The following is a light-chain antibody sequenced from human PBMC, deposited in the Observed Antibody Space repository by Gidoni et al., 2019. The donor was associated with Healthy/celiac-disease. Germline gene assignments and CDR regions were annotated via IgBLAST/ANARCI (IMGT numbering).Light chain of an antibody. Sequence: QSVLTQPASVSGSPGQSITISCTGTSSDVGSYNLVSWYQQHPGKAPKLMIYEVSKRPSGVSNRFSGYKSGNTASLTISGLQAEDEADYCCCSYAGSSTVVFGGGTKLTVL. CDR1: SSDVGSYNL. CDR3: CSYAGSSTVV. J-gene: IGLJ2*01. CDR2: EVS. V-gene: IGLV2-23*02.